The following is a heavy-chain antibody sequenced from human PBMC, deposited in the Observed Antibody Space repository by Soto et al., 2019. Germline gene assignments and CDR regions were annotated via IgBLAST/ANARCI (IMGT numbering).Heavy chain of an antibody. CDR3: ARGGRRGYDFWSGYPYYFDY. Sequence: GGSLRLSCAASGFTFSSYDMHWVRQATGKGLEWVSAIGTAGDTYYPGSVKGRFTISRENAKNSLYLQMNSLRAGDTAVYYCARGGRRGYDFWSGYPYYFDYWGQGTLVTVSS. CDR1: GFTFSSYD. D-gene: IGHD3-3*01. V-gene: IGHV3-13*01. J-gene: IGHJ4*02. CDR2: IGTAGDT.